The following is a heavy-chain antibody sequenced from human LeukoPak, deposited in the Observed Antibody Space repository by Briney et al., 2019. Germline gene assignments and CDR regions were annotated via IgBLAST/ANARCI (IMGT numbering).Heavy chain of an antibody. CDR2: IYSGGST. D-gene: IGHD3-10*01. V-gene: IGHV3-53*01. Sequence: GGSLRLSCAASGFTVSSNYMSWVRQAPGKGLEWVSVIYSGGSTYYADSVKGRFTISRGNSKNTLYLQMNSLRAEDTAVYYCARAKVRGVPYYYYGMDVWGQGTTVTVSS. CDR3: ARAKVRGVPYYYYGMDV. J-gene: IGHJ6*02. CDR1: GFTVSSNY.